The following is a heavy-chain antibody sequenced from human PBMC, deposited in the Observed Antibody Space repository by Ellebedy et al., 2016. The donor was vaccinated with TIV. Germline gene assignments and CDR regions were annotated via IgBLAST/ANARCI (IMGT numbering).Heavy chain of an antibody. CDR2: IKPSDGTT. CDR3: ARVLVDSNGWYHFDF. CDR1: GYTFTSYY. D-gene: IGHD6-19*01. Sequence: AASVKVSCKASGYTFTSYYLHWARQAPGQGLEWVGMIKPSDGTTRSAHNLQGRVTMTREMSTRTIYMELSSLTFEDTAVYYCARVLVDSNGWYHFDFWGQGTLVTVSS. J-gene: IGHJ4*02. V-gene: IGHV1-46*01.